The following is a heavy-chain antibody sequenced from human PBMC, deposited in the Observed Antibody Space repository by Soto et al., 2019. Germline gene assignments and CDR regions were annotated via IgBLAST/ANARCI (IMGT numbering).Heavy chain of an antibody. CDR1: GGSVSSGSYF. CDR2: IYYSAST. V-gene: IGHV4-61*01. CDR3: AREYSSGWYQIFDY. J-gene: IGHJ4*02. D-gene: IGHD6-19*01. Sequence: SETLSLTCTVCGGSVSSGSYFWSWIRQPPGKGLEWIGFIYYSASTTYNPSLKSRVTISVDTSKNQFSLKLRSVTAADTAVYYCAREYSSGWYQIFDYWGQGTLVTVSS.